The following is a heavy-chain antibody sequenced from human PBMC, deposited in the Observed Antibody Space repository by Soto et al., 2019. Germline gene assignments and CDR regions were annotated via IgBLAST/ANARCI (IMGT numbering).Heavy chain of an antibody. CDR2: INHTGGT. CDR3: ATRITVFGLLIPPFDP. J-gene: IGHJ5*02. Sequence: SETLSLTCAVYGGYVNDYYWNWIRQPPGQGLEWIGEINHTGGTHYNRSLKSRVTMSVDTSKNQFSLRLSSVTAADTAIYYCATRITVFGLLIPPFDPWGQGTQVTVSS. D-gene: IGHD3-3*01. V-gene: IGHV4-34*01. CDR1: GGYVNDYY.